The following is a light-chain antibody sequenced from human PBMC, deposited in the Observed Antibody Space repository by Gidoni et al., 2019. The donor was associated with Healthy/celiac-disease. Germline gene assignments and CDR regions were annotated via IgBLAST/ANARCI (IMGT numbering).Light chain of an antibody. CDR1: QSISSY. CDR2: AAS. Sequence: DIQMTQSPSSLSASVGDRVTITCRASQSISSYLDWYQQKPGKAPKLLIYAASSLQSGVPSSFSGSGSGTDFTLTISSLQPEDFATYYCQQSYSTPDTFGPGTKVDIK. J-gene: IGKJ3*01. CDR3: QQSYSTPDT. V-gene: IGKV1-39*01.